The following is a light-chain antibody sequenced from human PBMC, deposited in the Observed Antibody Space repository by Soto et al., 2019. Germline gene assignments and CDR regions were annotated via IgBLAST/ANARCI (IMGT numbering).Light chain of an antibody. CDR1: SGHNTYT. Sequence: QLVLTQSPSASAPLGASVKLTCTLSSGHNTYTIAWHQQQPEKGPRYLMKLNSDGSHNKGDGIPDRFSGSSSGAERYLTISSLQSEDEADYYCQTWGTGIHVLFGGGTKVTVL. J-gene: IGLJ2*01. CDR2: LNSDGSH. CDR3: QTWGTGIHVL. V-gene: IGLV4-69*01.